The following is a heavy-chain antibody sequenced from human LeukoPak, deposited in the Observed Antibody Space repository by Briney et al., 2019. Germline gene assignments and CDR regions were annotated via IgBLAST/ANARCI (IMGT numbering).Heavy chain of an antibody. V-gene: IGHV4-59*08. D-gene: IGHD6-25*01. CDR2: ISYTGTT. J-gene: IGHJ4*02. Sequence: SETLRFTFTVSGASFRVARSSWIRLPPGKRLEWIGGISYTGTTNYNPSLNSRVTISLDTSKNQFSLRLNSATAADTALYCCTSHSAGGYEVDYWGRGTLVTVSS. CDR3: TSHSAGGYEVDY. CDR1: GASFRVAR.